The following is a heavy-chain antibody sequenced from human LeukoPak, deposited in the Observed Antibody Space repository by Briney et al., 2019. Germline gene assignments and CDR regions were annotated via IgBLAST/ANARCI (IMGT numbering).Heavy chain of an antibody. D-gene: IGHD3-16*02. V-gene: IGHV5-51*01. CDR2: IYPSDSDT. Sequence: GESLKISCKGFGYTFIAYWIGWVRQTPGKGLEWMGVIYPSDSDTRYSPSFQGQVTISADKSISTAYLQWSSLKASDTAMYYCARSYYDYVWGSYHYWGQGTLVTVSS. J-gene: IGHJ4*02. CDR3: ARSYYDYVWGSYHY. CDR1: GYTFIAYW.